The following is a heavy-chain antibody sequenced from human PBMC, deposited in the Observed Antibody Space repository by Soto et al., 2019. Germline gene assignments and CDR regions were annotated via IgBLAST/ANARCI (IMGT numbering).Heavy chain of an antibody. V-gene: IGHV3-23*01. CDR2: ISGSGGST. Sequence: GGSLRLSCAASGFTFSSYAMSWVRQAPGKGLEWVSAISGSGGSTYYADSVKGRFTISRDNSKNTLYLQMNSLRAEDTAVYYCAKVRRGYYDILTGPYGMDVWGQGTTVTVSS. D-gene: IGHD3-9*01. J-gene: IGHJ6*02. CDR3: AKVRRGYYDILTGPYGMDV. CDR1: GFTFSSYA.